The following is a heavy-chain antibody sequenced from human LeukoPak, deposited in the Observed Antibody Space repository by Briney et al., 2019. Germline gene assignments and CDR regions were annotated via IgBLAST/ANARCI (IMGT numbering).Heavy chain of an antibody. V-gene: IGHV4-39*01. J-gene: IGHJ3*02. CDR1: GGSFSSHNYY. Sequence: TLSLTCTVSGGSFSSHNYYWGWLRQPPGPGLEWVGSISYSGSAYYNPSLKSRVTISVDTSNNQFSLKVSSVTAADTALYYCARRSLGVTPGTPQNAFDIWGQGTLVTVSS. CDR2: ISYSGSA. CDR3: ARRSLGVTPGTPQNAFDI. D-gene: IGHD2-15*01.